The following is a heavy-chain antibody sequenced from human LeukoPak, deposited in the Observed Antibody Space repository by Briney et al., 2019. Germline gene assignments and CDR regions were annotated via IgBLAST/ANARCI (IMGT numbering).Heavy chain of an antibody. J-gene: IGHJ4*02. CDR2: INHSGST. CDR1: GGSFSGYY. D-gene: IGHD2-2*01. Sequence: SETLSLTCAVYGGSFSGYYWSWIRQPPGKGLEWIGEINHSGSTNYNPSLKSRVTISVDTSKNQFSLKLSSVTAADTAVYYCARGGRRRYCSSTSCYVGGPYFDYWGQGTLVTVSS. V-gene: IGHV4-34*01. CDR3: ARGGRRRYCSSTSCYVGGPYFDY.